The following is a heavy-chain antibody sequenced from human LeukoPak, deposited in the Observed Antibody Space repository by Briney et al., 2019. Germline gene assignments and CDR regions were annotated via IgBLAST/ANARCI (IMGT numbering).Heavy chain of an antibody. V-gene: IGHV3-74*01. Sequence: GGSLRLSCAASGFTFSSYWMHWVRQAPGKGLVWVSRIISDGSTNYADSVKGRFTISRDNAKNTLSLQMNSLRAEDTGVYYCARAPSEIGGYYPEYFRHWGQGTLVTVPS. D-gene: IGHD3-22*01. CDR2: IISDGST. CDR1: GFTFSSYW. CDR3: ARAPSEIGGYYPEYFRH. J-gene: IGHJ1*01.